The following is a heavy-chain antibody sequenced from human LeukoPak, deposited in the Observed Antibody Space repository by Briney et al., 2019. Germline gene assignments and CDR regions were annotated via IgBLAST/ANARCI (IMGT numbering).Heavy chain of an antibody. CDR3: ARVLEWSRAFDY. CDR2: IYXRGSX. J-gene: IGHJ4*02. V-gene: IGHV4-30-4*01. D-gene: IGHD2-8*01. CDR1: GXXXGXGDXX. Sequence: PSETLSLTCTVXGXXXGXGDXXXXXXRXXXXKXXXXXXNIYXRGSXYXNTSLKSXVXISVDTSKNQFSLKLSYVTAADXAVYYCARVLEWSRAFDYWGQGTMVTVSS.